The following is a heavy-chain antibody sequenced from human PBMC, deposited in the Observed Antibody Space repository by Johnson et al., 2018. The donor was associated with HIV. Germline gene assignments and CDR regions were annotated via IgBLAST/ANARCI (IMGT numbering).Heavy chain of an antibody. CDR1: GFTFDDYG. V-gene: IGHV3-20*04. CDR2: INLNGGST. Sequence: EVQLVESGGGVVRPGGSLRLSCAASGFTFDDYGMSWVRQAPGKGLEWVSGINLNGGSTGYADSVKGRFTISIDNAKNSLYLQMNSLRAEDTALYYCARDFSDYGDYGRCAFDIWGQGTMVTVSS. J-gene: IGHJ3*02. CDR3: ARDFSDYGDYGRCAFDI. D-gene: IGHD4-17*01.